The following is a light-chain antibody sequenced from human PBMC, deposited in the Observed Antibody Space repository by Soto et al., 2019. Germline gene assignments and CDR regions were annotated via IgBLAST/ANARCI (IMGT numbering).Light chain of an antibody. CDR1: QSVLYISNNNNY. J-gene: IGKJ3*01. CDR3: QQYYSTPF. V-gene: IGKV4-1*01. CDR2: WAS. Sequence: DIVMTQSPDSLAVSLGERATINCKSSQSVLYISNNNNYLAWYQQKPGQPPKLLIYWASTRESGVPDRFSGSGSGTDFTLTISSLQAEDVAVYYCQQYYSTPFFGPGTKVDIK.